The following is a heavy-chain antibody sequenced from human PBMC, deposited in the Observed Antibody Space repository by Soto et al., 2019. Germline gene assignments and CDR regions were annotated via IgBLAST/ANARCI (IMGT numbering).Heavy chain of an antibody. J-gene: IGHJ1*01. V-gene: IGHV3-11*01. Sequence: QVQLVESGGGLVKPGGSLRLSCAASGFTFSDYHMSWIRQAPGKGLEWVSYISSSGSTIYYADSVKGRFTMSRDNAKKSLYLQMNSLRGGDTAVFYCAKSLGYCSGGSCYSGPLQHWGQGTLVTVSS. CDR2: ISSSGSTI. CDR3: AKSLGYCSGGSCYSGPLQH. CDR1: GFTFSDYH. D-gene: IGHD2-15*01.